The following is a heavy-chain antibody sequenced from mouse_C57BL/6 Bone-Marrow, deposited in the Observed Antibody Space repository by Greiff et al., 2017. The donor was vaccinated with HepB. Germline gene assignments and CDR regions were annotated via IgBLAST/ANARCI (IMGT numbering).Heavy chain of an antibody. V-gene: IGHV1-42*01. CDR2: INPSTGGT. CDR3: ARYGGILWSWYFDV. J-gene: IGHJ1*03. CDR1: GYSFTGYY. D-gene: IGHD1-1*02. Sequence: EVQLQQSGPELVKPGASVKISCKASGYSFTGYYMHWVKQSPEKSLEWIGEINPSTGGTTYNQKFKAKATLTVDKSSSTAYMQLKSLTSEDSAVYYCARYGGILWSWYFDVWGTGTTVTVSS.